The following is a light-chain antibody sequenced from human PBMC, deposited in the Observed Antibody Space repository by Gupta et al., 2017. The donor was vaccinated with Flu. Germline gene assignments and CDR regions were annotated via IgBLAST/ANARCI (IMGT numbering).Light chain of an antibody. V-gene: IGKV1-39*01. CDR3: QQSFSTPSIT. CDR2: AAS. CDR1: QSISSY. Sequence: DRVTITCRASQSISSYLNWYQQKPGKAPKVLIYAASSLQSGVPSRFSGSGYGTDFTLTISSLQPEDFATYYCQQSFSTPSITFGQGTRLEIK. J-gene: IGKJ5*01.